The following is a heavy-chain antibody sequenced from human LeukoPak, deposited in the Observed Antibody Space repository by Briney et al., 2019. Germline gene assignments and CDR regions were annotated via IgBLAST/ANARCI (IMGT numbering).Heavy chain of an antibody. J-gene: IGHJ4*02. CDR2: INAGNGNT. CDR1: GYTFTSYV. Sequence: GASVKVSCKASGYTFTSYVMHWVRQAPGQRLEWMGWINAGNGNTKYSQKFQGRVTITRDTSASTAYMELSSLRSEDTAVYYCARGVGGIVGHYFDYWGQGTLVTVSS. CDR3: ARGVGGIVGHYFDY. V-gene: IGHV1-3*01. D-gene: IGHD3-22*01.